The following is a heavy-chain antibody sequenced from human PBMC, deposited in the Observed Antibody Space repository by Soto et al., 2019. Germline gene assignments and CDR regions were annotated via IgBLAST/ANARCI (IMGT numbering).Heavy chain of an antibody. V-gene: IGHV6-1*01. CDR1: GDSVSSNSAA. CDR3: ATSIAASGPYYYYGMDV. J-gene: IGHJ6*02. Sequence: PSQTLSLTCAISGDSVSSNSAAWNWIRQSPSRGLEWLGRTYYRSKWYNDYAVSVKSRITINPDTSKNQFSLQLNSVTPEDTAVYYCATSIAASGPYYYYGMDVWGQGTTVT. D-gene: IGHD6-6*01. CDR2: TYYRSKWYN.